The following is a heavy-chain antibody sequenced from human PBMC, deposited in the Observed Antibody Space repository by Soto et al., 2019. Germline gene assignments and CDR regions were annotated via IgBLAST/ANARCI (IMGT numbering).Heavy chain of an antibody. J-gene: IGHJ4*02. CDR2: INAGNGNT. CDR3: ARGTAGPDGPGDY. D-gene: IGHD6-13*01. V-gene: IGHV1-3*01. CDR1: GYTFTSYA. Sequence: QVQLVQSGAEVKKPGASVKVSCKASGYTFTSYAMHWVRQAPGQRLEWMGWINAGNGNTKYSQRFQGRVTITRDTSASTVYMELRSLRSEDTAVYYCARGTAGPDGPGDYWGQGTLVTVSS.